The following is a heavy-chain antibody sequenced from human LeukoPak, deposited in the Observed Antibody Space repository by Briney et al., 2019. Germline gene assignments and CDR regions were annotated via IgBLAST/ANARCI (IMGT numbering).Heavy chain of an antibody. CDR2: ISYDGSNK. D-gene: IGHD6-13*01. J-gene: IGHJ4*02. CDR1: GFTFSSYG. V-gene: IGHV3-30*18. Sequence: GGSLRLSGAASGFTFSSYGMHWVGQAPGKGLGGVAVISYDGSNKYYADSVKGRSTISRDNPKNTLYLQMNSLRAEDTAVYYCAKGPYSSSWYDYWGQGTLVTVSS. CDR3: AKGPYSSSWYDY.